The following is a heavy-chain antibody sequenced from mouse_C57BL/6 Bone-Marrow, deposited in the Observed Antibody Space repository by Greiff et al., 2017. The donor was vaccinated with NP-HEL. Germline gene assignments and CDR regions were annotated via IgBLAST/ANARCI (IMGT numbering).Heavy chain of an antibody. D-gene: IGHD2-3*01. CDR3: ARHRDDGYYTYYAMDY. Sequence: QVQLQQSGPGLVAPSHCLSITCTVSGFSLTSYGVHWVRQPPGKGLEWLVVIWSDGSTTYNSALKSRLSISKDNSKSQVFLKMNSLQTDDTAMYYCARHRDDGYYTYYAMDYWGQGTSVTVSS. CDR2: IWSDGST. J-gene: IGHJ4*01. CDR1: GFSLTSYG. V-gene: IGHV2-6-1*01.